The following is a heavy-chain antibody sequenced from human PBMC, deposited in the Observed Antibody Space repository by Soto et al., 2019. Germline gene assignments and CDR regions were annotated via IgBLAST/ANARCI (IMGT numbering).Heavy chain of an antibody. J-gene: IGHJ4*02. D-gene: IGHD3-22*01. CDR3: ARGPITMIVVAYSLGNKVVYFDY. CDR1: GYTFTSYY. V-gene: IGHV1-46*01. Sequence: GASVKVSCKASGYTFTSYYMHWVRQAPGQGLEWMGIINPSGGSTSYAQKFQGRVTMTRDTSTSTVYMELSSLRSEDTAVYYCARGPITMIVVAYSLGNKVVYFDYWGQAILVSVSS. CDR2: INPSGGST.